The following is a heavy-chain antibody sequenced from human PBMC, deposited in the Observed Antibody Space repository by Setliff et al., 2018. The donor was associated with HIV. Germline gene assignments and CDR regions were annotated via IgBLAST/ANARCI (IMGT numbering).Heavy chain of an antibody. Sequence: ASVKVSCKASGYTFTSYDINWVRQAPGQRLEWMGWIDAGNRNTEYSQEFQGRVTITRDTSASTAYMELSSLRSEDMAVYYCVILGGRGLNYWGQGTLVTVSS. CDR2: IDAGNRNT. V-gene: IGHV1-3*03. CDR3: VILGGRGLNY. D-gene: IGHD3-10*01. CDR1: GYTFTSYD. J-gene: IGHJ4*02.